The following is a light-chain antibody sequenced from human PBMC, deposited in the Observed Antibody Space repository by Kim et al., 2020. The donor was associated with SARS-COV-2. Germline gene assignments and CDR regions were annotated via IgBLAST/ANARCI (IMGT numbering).Light chain of an antibody. CDR3: STSGDNSNGGTKFYL. J-gene: IGLJ1*01. CDR2: EVD. V-gene: IGLV2-8*01. Sequence: QSALTQPPSASGSPGQSVTVSCAGSDVGASDHVSWYQQHPGKAPKLIIYEVDKRPSGVPDRFSGSKSGNTASLTVSGLQADDEADYYCSTSGDNSNGGTKFYLLGGGSKVTL. CDR1: SDVGASDH.